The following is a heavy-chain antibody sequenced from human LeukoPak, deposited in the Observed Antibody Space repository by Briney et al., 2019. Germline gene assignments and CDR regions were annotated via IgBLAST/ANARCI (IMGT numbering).Heavy chain of an antibody. CDR3: ARRSGYNLAYFDY. D-gene: IGHD5-24*01. Sequence: GGSLRLSCAASGFTFSSYGMHWVRQAPGKGLEWVAFIRYDGSNKYYADSVEGRFTISRDNSKNTLYLQMNSLRAEDTAVYYCARRSGYNLAYFDYWGQGTLVTVSS. V-gene: IGHV3-30*02. J-gene: IGHJ4*02. CDR1: GFTFSSYG. CDR2: IRYDGSNK.